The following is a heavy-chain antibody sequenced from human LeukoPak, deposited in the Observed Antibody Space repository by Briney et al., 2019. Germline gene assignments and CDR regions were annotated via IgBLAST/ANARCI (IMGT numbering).Heavy chain of an antibody. D-gene: IGHD3-22*01. J-gene: IGHJ4*02. CDR2: ISYDGSNK. CDR1: GFTFSSYG. V-gene: IGHV3-30*18. CDR3: AKDTPYYYDSSGYLFDY. Sequence: PGGSLRLSCAASGFTFSSYGMHWIRQAPGKGLEWVAVISYDGSNKHYADSVKGRFTISRDNSKNTLYLQMNSLRAGDTAVYYCAKDTPYYYDSSGYLFDYWGQGTLVTVSS.